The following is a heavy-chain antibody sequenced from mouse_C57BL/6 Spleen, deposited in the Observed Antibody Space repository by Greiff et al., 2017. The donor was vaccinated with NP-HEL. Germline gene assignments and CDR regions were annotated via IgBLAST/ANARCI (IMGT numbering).Heavy chain of an antibody. CDR2: ISSGGDYI. D-gene: IGHD2-1*01. Sequence: EVQGVESGEGLVKPGGSLKLSCAASGFTFSSYAMSWVRQTPEKRLEWVAYISSGGDYIYYADTVKGRFTISRDNARNTLYLQMSSLKSEDTAMYYCTRDNGNYDWFAYWGQGTLVTVSA. V-gene: IGHV5-9-1*02. J-gene: IGHJ3*01. CDR3: TRDNGNYDWFAY. CDR1: GFTFSSYA.